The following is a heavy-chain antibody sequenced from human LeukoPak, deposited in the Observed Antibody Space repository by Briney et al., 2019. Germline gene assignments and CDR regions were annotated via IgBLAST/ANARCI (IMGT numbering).Heavy chain of an antibody. Sequence: GGSLRLSCVASGFSFSRYSMNWVRLAPGKGLEWVSSIGTSTTYIYYADSVKGRFTISRDNAKKSVYLQMNSLRAEDTAVYYCARGGSSWYYFDYWGQGTLVTVSS. D-gene: IGHD6-13*01. CDR2: IGTSTTYI. CDR3: ARGGSSWYYFDY. CDR1: GFSFSRYS. V-gene: IGHV3-21*01. J-gene: IGHJ4*02.